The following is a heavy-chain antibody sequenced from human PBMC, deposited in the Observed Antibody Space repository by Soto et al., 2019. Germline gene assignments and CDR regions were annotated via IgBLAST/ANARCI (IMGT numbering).Heavy chain of an antibody. D-gene: IGHD6-6*01. J-gene: IGHJ6*02. Sequence: SQTLSLTCAISGDSVSSGDAAWNWIRQSPSRGLEWLGRAYYRSKWYINYSASVQSRMTINTDASKNQFSLQLNSATPEDTAVYYCVRQFGSSSGYSGLDVWGQGTTVTVSS. CDR1: GDSVSSGDAA. CDR3: VRQFGSSSGYSGLDV. CDR2: AYYRSKWYI. V-gene: IGHV6-1*01.